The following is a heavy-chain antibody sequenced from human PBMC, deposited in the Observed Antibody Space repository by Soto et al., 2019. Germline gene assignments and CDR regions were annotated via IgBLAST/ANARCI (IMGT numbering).Heavy chain of an antibody. D-gene: IGHD3-10*01. V-gene: IGHV4-30-2*01. CDR2: IYHSGRT. J-gene: IGHJ3*02. CDR3: ARHFRFGELLDAVDI. CDR1: GGSISRVGYC. Sequence: SEPRCLTCTVSGGSISRVGYCWSWNRKNPGKGLEWIGYIYHSGRTSYNPSLKSRVTISVDRSNNPFSLKLSSVTAADTAMYYCARHFRFGELLDAVDIWGQGTMVT.